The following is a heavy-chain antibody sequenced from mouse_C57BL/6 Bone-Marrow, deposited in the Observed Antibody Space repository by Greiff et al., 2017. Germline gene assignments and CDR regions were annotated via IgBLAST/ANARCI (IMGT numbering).Heavy chain of an antibody. Sequence: VQLQQSGPGLVQPSQSLSITCTVSGFSLTSYGVHWVRPSPGKGLEWLGVIWSGGSTDYNAAFISRLSISKDNSKSQVFFKMNSLQADDTAIYYWARKSVVAYPFDYWGQGTTLTVSS. CDR1: GFSLTSYG. D-gene: IGHD1-1*01. CDR2: IWSGGST. J-gene: IGHJ2*01. CDR3: ARKSVVAYPFDY. V-gene: IGHV2-2*01.